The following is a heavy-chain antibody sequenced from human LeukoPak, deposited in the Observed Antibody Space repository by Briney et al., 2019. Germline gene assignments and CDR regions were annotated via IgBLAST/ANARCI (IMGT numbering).Heavy chain of an antibody. Sequence: KASETLSLTCTVSGGSISSYYWSWIRQPPGKGLEWIGYIYYSGSTNYNPSLKSRVTISVDTSKNQFSLKLSSVTAADTAVYYCARDSGSYYDNWFDPWGQGTLVTVSS. CDR2: IYYSGST. D-gene: IGHD1-26*01. J-gene: IGHJ5*02. CDR1: GGSISSYY. CDR3: ARDSGSYYDNWFDP. V-gene: IGHV4-59*01.